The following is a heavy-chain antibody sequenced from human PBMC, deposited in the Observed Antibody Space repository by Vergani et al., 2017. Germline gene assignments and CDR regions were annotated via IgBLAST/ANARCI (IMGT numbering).Heavy chain of an antibody. V-gene: IGHV4-31*03. CDR2: IYSTGST. Sequence: QVQLQESGPGLVKPSQTLSLTCSVSGDSISSGVYYWNWIRQHPGKGLEWIGYIYSTGSTHHNPSLRRRINMSVDTSKNQFSLKLNSVTAADTAMYYCARIWGYDEGDAFRIGYFDSWDPGILVTVSS. D-gene: IGHD3-16*01. CDR1: GDSISSGVYY. J-gene: IGHJ4*02. CDR3: ARIWGYDEGDAFRIGYFDS.